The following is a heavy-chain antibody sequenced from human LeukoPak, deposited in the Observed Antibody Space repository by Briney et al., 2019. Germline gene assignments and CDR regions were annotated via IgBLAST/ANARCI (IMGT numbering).Heavy chain of an antibody. V-gene: IGHV3-30*02. CDR1: GFTFSSYG. CDR3: AKDSGSSGINAFDY. J-gene: IGHJ4*02. Sequence: GGSLRLSCAASGFTFSSYGMHWVRQAPGKGLEWVAFIRYDGSNKYYADSVKGRFTISRDNSKNTLYLQMNSLRADDTAVYYCAKDSGSSGINAFDYWGQGTLVTVSP. D-gene: IGHD6-19*01. CDR2: IRYDGSNK.